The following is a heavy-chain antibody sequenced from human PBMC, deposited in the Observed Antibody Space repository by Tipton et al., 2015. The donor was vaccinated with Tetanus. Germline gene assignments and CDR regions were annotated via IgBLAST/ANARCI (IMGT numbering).Heavy chain of an antibody. D-gene: IGHD1-26*01. CDR1: GYTFTGYD. V-gene: IGHV1-18*01. CDR3: VRDKVGGITGFDH. CDR2: INPHNGDT. Sequence: QVQLVQSGAEVKRPGASVKVSCKSSGYTFTGYDVSWMRQAPGQGLEWMGWINPHNGDTNYAQRFEGRVTMTTDPSSSTAYMELRGLRSDDTAVYFCVRDKVGGITGFDHWGQGTLVTVSS. J-gene: IGHJ4*02.